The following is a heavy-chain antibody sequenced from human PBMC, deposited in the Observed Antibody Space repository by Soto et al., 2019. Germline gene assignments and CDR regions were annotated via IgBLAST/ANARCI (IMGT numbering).Heavy chain of an antibody. CDR3: ARDAYDSTIGYFQL. D-gene: IGHD3-22*01. Sequence: ASVKVSCKASGYTFTTYTIHWVRQAPGQRLEWMGWINAGDGDTTYSRKFQGRVTITRDTSASTAYMELSSLRSEDTAVYYCARDAYDSTIGYFQLWGQGTLVTVSS. J-gene: IGHJ1*01. CDR1: GYTFTTYT. CDR2: INAGDGDT. V-gene: IGHV1-3*01.